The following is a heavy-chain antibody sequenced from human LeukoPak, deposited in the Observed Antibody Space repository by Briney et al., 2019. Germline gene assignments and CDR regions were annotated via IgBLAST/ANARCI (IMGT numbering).Heavy chain of an antibody. CDR1: GYTFSSYT. CDR3: AIWFGESFDY. Sequence: ASVKVSCKASGYTFSSYTMHWVRQAPGQRLEWMGWINAGNGNTKYSQKFQGRVTITRDTSATTAYLELSSLRSEDTAVYYCAIWFGESFDYWGQGTLVTVSS. J-gene: IGHJ4*01. CDR2: INAGNGNT. D-gene: IGHD3-10*01. V-gene: IGHV1-3*01.